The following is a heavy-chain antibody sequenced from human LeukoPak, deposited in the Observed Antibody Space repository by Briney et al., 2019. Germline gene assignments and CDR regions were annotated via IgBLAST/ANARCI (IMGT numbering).Heavy chain of an antibody. J-gene: IGHJ4*02. CDR3: ARDILSGELGY. Sequence: GGSLRLSCAASGFTFISYAMSWVRQAPGRGLEWVSAISGSGGSTYYADSVKGRFTISRDNAKNSLYLQMNSLRDDDTAVYYCARDILSGELGYWGQGTLVTASS. CDR2: ISGSGGST. D-gene: IGHD3-9*01. V-gene: IGHV3-23*01. CDR1: GFTFISYA.